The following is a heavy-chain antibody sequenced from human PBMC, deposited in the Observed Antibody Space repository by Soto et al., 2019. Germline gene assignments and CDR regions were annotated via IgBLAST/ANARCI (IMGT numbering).Heavy chain of an antibody. CDR3: ARDPDYGDYWGYFFDS. CDR2: INPTSGGT. J-gene: IGHJ4*02. D-gene: IGHD4-17*01. CDR1: GYTFAAYY. V-gene: IGHV1-2*02. Sequence: ASVKVSCKTSGYTFAAYYIHCIRQAPGQGLEWMGWINPTSGGTVYAQNFQDRVTMTRDTSISTAYMELRRPNSDDTAVYYCARDPDYGDYWGYFFDSWGQGTPVTVSS.